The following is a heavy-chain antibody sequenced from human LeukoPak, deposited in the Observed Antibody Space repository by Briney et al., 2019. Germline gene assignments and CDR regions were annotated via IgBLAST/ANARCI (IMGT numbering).Heavy chain of an antibody. V-gene: IGHV4-39*01. CDR2: IRYSGST. J-gene: IGHJ6*03. CDR1: GGSISRSSYY. CDR3: ADYDFWSGFYYMDV. Sequence: PSETLSLTCTVSGGSISRSSYYWGWIRQPPGKGLEWIGSIRYSGSTYYNPSLKSRVTISVDTSKNQFSLKLSSVTAADTAVYYCADYDFWSGFYYMDVWGKGTTVTVSS. D-gene: IGHD3-3*01.